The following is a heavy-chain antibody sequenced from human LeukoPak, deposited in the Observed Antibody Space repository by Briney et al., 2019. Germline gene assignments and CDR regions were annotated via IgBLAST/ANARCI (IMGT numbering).Heavy chain of an antibody. J-gene: IGHJ4*02. Sequence: ASVKVSCKASGYTFTSYDINWVRQATGQGLEWMGWMNPNSGNTGYAQKFQGRVTMTRNTSISTAYMDLSSLRSEDTAVYYCARRDPGDFWSGYSRLLDYWGQGTLVTVSS. CDR1: GYTFTSYD. CDR2: MNPNSGNT. V-gene: IGHV1-8*01. D-gene: IGHD3-3*01. CDR3: ARRDPGDFWSGYSRLLDY.